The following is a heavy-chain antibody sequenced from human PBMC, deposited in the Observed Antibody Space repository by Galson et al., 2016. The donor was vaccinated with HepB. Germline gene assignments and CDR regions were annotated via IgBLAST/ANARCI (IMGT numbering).Heavy chain of an antibody. D-gene: IGHD3-22*01. J-gene: IGHJ4*02. CDR3: ARAGVAYETSGYFYGQLDY. V-gene: IGHV3-48*02. CDR2: ITAGGNSI. Sequence: SLRLSCAAYEFSFRSYSMNWVRQAPGRRRVWRSSITAGGNSIYYQASVKGRFNISRDNAKNSLYLQMNSLRDDDTAVYFCARAGVAYETSGYFYGQLDYWGQGTLVIVSS. CDR1: EFSFRSYS.